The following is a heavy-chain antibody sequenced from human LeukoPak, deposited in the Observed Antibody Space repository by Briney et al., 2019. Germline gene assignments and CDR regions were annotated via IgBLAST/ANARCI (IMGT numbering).Heavy chain of an antibody. CDR2: ISAYNVNT. Sequence: GASVKVSCKASGYIFPKYGIGWVRQAPGQGLEWMGWISAYNVNTNYAQKFQGRVTMTTDTSTNTGYMELRSLRSDDTAVYYCARVGASSGSPTDYWGQGTLVTVSS. CDR3: ARVGASSGSPTDY. D-gene: IGHD1-26*01. V-gene: IGHV1-18*01. CDR1: GYIFPKYG. J-gene: IGHJ4*02.